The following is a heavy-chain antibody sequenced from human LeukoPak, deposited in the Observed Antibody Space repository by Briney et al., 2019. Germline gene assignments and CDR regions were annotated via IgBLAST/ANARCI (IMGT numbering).Heavy chain of an antibody. CDR2: ISSSSSTI. Sequence: GGSLRLSCAASGFTFSSYSMNWVRKAPGKGLEWVSYISSSSSTIYYADSVKGRFTISRDNAKNSLYLQMNSLRAEDTAVYYCARALPGWSGYYSYYYYYMDVWGKGTTVTVSS. D-gene: IGHD3-3*01. CDR3: ARALPGWSGYYSYYYYYMDV. CDR1: GFTFSSYS. V-gene: IGHV3-48*01. J-gene: IGHJ6*03.